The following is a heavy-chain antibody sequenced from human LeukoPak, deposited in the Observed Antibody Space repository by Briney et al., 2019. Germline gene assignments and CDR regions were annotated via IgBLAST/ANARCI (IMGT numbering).Heavy chain of an antibody. V-gene: IGHV3-30*02. Sequence: GGSLRLSCAASGFTFSSYGMHWVRQAPGKGLEWVAFIRYDGSNKYYADSVKGRFTISRDNSKNTLYLQMNSLRAEDTAVYYCARDLDCSGGSCHDAFDIWGQGTMVTVSS. J-gene: IGHJ3*02. CDR2: IRYDGSNK. CDR3: ARDLDCSGGSCHDAFDI. CDR1: GFTFSSYG. D-gene: IGHD2-15*01.